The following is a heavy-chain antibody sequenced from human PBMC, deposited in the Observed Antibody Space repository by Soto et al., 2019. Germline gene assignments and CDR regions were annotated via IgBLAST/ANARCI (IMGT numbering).Heavy chain of an antibody. D-gene: IGHD6-19*01. CDR2: IKQDGSEK. V-gene: IGHV3-7*01. CDR1: GFTFSSYW. J-gene: IGHJ4*02. CDR3: ARDSVASPPH. Sequence: EVQLVESGGGLVQPGGSLRLSCAASGFTFSSYWMSWVRQAPGKGLEWVANIKQDGSEKYYVDSAKGRFTIYRDNAKNSLYLQMNSLGAEDTSVYYCARDSVASPPHWGQGTLVTVSS.